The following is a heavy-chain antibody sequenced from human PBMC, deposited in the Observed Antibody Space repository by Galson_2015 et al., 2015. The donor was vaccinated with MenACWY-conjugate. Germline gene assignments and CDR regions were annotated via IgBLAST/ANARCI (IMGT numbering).Heavy chain of an antibody. CDR2: IYYSGST. V-gene: IGHV4-59*01. J-gene: IGHJ4*02. CDR3: ARGGAAYYDFWSGYYVDY. CDR1: GGSISSYY. D-gene: IGHD3-3*01. Sequence: ETLSLTCTVSGGSISSYYWSWIRQPPGKGLEWIGYIYYSGSTNYNPSLKSRVTISVDTSKNQFSLKLSSVTAADTAVYYCARGGAAYYDFWSGYYVDYWGQGTLVTVPS.